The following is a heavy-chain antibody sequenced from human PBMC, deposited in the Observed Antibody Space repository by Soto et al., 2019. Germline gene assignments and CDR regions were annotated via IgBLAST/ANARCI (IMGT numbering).Heavy chain of an antibody. CDR3: ARPYSTYYYGMDV. V-gene: IGHV3-53*01. CDR1: GFTVSSNY. Sequence: PGGSLRLSCAASGFTVSSNYMSWVRQAPGKGLEWVSVISSGGSTYYAESVKGRFTISRDNSKNTLYLQMNSLRAEDTAVYYCARPYSTYYYGMDVWGQGTPVTVSS. CDR2: ISSGGST. D-gene: IGHD4-4*01. J-gene: IGHJ6*02.